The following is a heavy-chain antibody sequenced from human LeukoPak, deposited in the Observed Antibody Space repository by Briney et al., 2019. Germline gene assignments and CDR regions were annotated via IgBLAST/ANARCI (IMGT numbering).Heavy chain of an antibody. V-gene: IGHV3-21*01. J-gene: IGHJ4*02. CDR1: GGSISSSS. CDR2: ISSSSSYI. Sequence: ETLSLTCTVSGGSISSSSYYWGWIRQAPGKGLEWVSSISSSSSYIYYADSVKGRFTISRDNAKNSLYLQMNSLRAEDTAVYYCARDVLLWFGETSPYFDYWGQGTLVTVSS. CDR3: ARDVLLWFGETSPYFDY. D-gene: IGHD3-10*01.